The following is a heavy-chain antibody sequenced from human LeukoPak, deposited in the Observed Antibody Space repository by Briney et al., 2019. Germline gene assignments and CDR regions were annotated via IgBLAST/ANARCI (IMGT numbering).Heavy chain of an antibody. V-gene: IGHV3-7*01. CDR3: ARDKYDFWSGYPYGMDV. CDR2: IKQDGSEK. D-gene: IGHD3-3*01. Sequence: PGGSLRLSCAACGFTFSSYWMSWLRRAPGKGLEGVANIKQDGSEKYYVDSVKGRFTISRDNAKNSLYLQMNSLRAEDTAVYYCARDKYDFWSGYPYGMDVWGQGTTVTVSS. J-gene: IGHJ6*02. CDR1: GFTFSSYW.